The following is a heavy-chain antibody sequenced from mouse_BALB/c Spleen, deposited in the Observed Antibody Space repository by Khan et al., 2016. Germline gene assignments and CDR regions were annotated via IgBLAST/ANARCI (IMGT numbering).Heavy chain of an antibody. Sequence: VQLQQSEPELVKPGASVKVSCKASGYSFIDYNMYWVKQSHGKSLEWIGYIDPYNGGNNYNQKFKDKATLTVDKSSSTAFMHLNSLTSEDSAVYYCAKDYYGSSYVTLFAYWGQGTLVTVSA. J-gene: IGHJ3*01. CDR2: IDPYNGGN. D-gene: IGHD1-1*01. V-gene: IGHV1S135*01. CDR3: AKDYYGSSYVTLFAY. CDR1: GYSFIDYN.